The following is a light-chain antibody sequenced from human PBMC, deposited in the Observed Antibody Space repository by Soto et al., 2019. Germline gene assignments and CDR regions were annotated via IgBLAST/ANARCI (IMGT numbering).Light chain of an antibody. J-gene: IGKJ4*01. CDR1: QSVSSY. Sequence: EIVLTQSPATLSLSPGERATLSCRASQSVSSYLAWYQQKPGQAPRLLIYDASTRATSIPARFSGSGSGTDFTLTISSLEPEDFAVYYCQHRSNWPLTFGGGTKVDIK. V-gene: IGKV3-11*01. CDR3: QHRSNWPLT. CDR2: DAS.